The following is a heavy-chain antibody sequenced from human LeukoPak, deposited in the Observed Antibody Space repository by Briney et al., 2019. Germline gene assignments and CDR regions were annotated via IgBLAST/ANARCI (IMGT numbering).Heavy chain of an antibody. J-gene: IGHJ4*02. CDR3: ARAESGYCSSTSCQDPFDY. CDR1: GFTFSSYS. V-gene: IGHV3-21*01. Sequence: GGSLRLSCAASGFTFSSYSMNWVRQAPGKGLEWVSSISSSSSYIYYADSVKGRFTISRDNAKNSLYLQMNSLRAEDTAVYYCARAESGYCSSTSCQDPFDYWGQGTLVTVSS. CDR2: ISSSSSYI. D-gene: IGHD2-2*03.